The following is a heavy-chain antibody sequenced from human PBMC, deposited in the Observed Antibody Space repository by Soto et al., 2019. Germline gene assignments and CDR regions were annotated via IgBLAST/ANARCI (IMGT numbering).Heavy chain of an antibody. Sequence: PGGSLRLSCAASGFTFSSYAMSWVRQAPGKGLEWVSVISGSGGSTYYADSVKGRFTISRDNSKNTQHLQMNSLRAEDTAIYYCAKGFYDSRGYYYVIQWGQGILVTVSS. J-gene: IGHJ4*02. CDR3: AKGFYDSRGYYYVIQ. CDR2: ISGSGGST. D-gene: IGHD3-22*01. V-gene: IGHV3-23*01. CDR1: GFTFSSYA.